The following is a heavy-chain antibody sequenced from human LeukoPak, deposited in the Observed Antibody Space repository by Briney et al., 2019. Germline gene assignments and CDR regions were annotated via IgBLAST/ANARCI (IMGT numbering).Heavy chain of an antibody. CDR2: IYSGGST. CDR3: ASDVSVGAYYYYGMDI. CDR1: GFTVSSNY. J-gene: IGHJ6*02. Sequence: GGSLRLSCAASGFTVSSNYMSWVRQAPGKGLEWVSVIYSGGSTYYAGSVKGRFTISRDNSKNMLYLQMNSLRAEDTAVYYCASDVSVGAYYYYGMDIWGQGTTVTVSS. V-gene: IGHV3-66*01.